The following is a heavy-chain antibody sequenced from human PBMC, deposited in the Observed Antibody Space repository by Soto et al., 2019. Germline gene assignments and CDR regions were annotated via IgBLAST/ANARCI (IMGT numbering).Heavy chain of an antibody. J-gene: IGHJ6*02. Sequence: SLRLSCAASGFTFNTYGMHWVRQAPGKGLEWVAVIWYDGSKKYYADSVKGRFTISRDNSKNTMYLQMNSLRAEDTAVYYCARIDCTGGSCRPYAYYDMDVWGQGTTVTVSS. D-gene: IGHD2-15*01. V-gene: IGHV3-33*01. CDR2: IWYDGSKK. CDR3: ARIDCTGGSCRPYAYYDMDV. CDR1: GFTFNTYG.